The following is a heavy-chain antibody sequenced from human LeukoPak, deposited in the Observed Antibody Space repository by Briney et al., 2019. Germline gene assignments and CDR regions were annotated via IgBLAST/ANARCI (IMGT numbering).Heavy chain of an antibody. CDR3: AREGYTNGWYRN. CDR2: IFSSGST. D-gene: IGHD6-19*01. Sequence: GGSLRLSCAASGFIVSSDYMSWVRQAPGKGLEWVSVIFSSGSTYYADSVKGRFTISRDNSKNTLYLQMNSLRAEDTAVYFCAREGYTNGWYRNWGQGTLVTVSS. J-gene: IGHJ4*02. CDR1: GFIVSSDY. V-gene: IGHV3-53*01.